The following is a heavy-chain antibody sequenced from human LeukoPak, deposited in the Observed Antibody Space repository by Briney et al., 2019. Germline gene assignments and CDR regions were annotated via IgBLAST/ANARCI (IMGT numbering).Heavy chain of an antibody. Sequence: SVKVSCKASGGTFSSYAISWVRQAPGQGLEWMGGIIPIFGTANYAQKFQGRVTITTDESTSTAYMELSSLRSEDTAVYYCARGDSSSRLPPSYYYYYMDVWGKGTTVTVSS. D-gene: IGHD6-13*01. J-gene: IGHJ6*03. CDR2: IIPIFGTA. CDR3: ARGDSSSRLPPSYYYYYMDV. CDR1: GGTFSSYA. V-gene: IGHV1-69*05.